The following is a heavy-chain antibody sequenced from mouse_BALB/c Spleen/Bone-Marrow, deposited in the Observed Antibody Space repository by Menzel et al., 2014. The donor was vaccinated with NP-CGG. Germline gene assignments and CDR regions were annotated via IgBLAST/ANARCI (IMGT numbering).Heavy chain of an antibody. D-gene: IGHD2-1*01. CDR2: IWSGGST. Sequence: VQLVESGPGLVQPSQSLSITCTVSGFSLTSYGVHWVRQSPGKGLEWLGVIWSGGSTDYNAAFISRLSISKDNSKSXVFFKMNSLQANDTAIYYCARNLRGNYGFDYWGQGTTLTVSS. CDR1: GFSLTSYG. CDR3: ARNLRGNYGFDY. V-gene: IGHV2-2*02. J-gene: IGHJ2*01.